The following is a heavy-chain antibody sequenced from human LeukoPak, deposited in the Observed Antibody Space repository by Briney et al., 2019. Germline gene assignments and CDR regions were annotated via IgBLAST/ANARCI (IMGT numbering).Heavy chain of an antibody. J-gene: IGHJ4*02. CDR3: ARTYYYDSSGYSGFDY. D-gene: IGHD3-22*01. CDR2: INPSGGST. V-gene: IGHV1-46*01. CDR1: GYTFTGYY. Sequence: ASVKVSCKASGYTFTGYYMHWVRQAPGQGLEWMGIINPSGGSTSYAQKFQGRVTMTRDMSTSTVYMELSSLRSEDTAVYYCARTYYYDSSGYSGFDYWGQGTLVTVSS.